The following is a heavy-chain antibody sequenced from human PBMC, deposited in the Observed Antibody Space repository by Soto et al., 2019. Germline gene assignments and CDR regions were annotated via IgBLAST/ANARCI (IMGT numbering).Heavy chain of an antibody. D-gene: IGHD4-17*01. CDR3: ARGPSTVTTHYYGMDV. V-gene: IGHV1-2*04. Sequence: ASVKVSCKASGYTFTGYYMHWVRQAPGQGLEWMGWINPNSGGTNYAQKFQGWVTMTRDTSISTAYMELSRLRSDDTAVYYCARGPSTVTTHYYGMDVWGQGTTVTVSS. CDR2: INPNSGGT. CDR1: GYTFTGYY. J-gene: IGHJ6*02.